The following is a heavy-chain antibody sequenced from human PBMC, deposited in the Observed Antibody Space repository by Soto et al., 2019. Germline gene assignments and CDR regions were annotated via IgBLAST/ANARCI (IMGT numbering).Heavy chain of an antibody. CDR1: GFTFSSYA. CDR2: ISGSGGAT. V-gene: IGHV3-23*01. D-gene: IGHD2-15*01. Sequence: EVQLLESGGGLVQPGGSLRLSCAASGFTFSSYAMSWVRQAPGKGLEWVSGISGSGGATYYADSVKGRFTISKDKSKNTMYLQMNSLRAEDTAVYYCSRDRYCSGGSCYSEWAFDIWGQGTMVTVSS. J-gene: IGHJ3*02. CDR3: SRDRYCSGGSCYSEWAFDI.